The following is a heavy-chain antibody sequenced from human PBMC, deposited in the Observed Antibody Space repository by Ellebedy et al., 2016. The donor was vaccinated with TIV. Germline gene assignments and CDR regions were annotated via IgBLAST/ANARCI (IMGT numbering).Heavy chain of an antibody. CDR3: ARDRPGARGPGADFY. CDR1: GFIFSDYE. D-gene: IGHD3/OR15-3a*01. Sequence: PGGSLRLSCAASGFIFSDYEMNWLRQSPERGLEWIAYISGSGGRTTYTDSVRGRFTISKDNAKNFLFLHMFSLRVEDTAIYYCARDRPGARGPGADFYWGQGSLVTVSS. V-gene: IGHV3-48*03. J-gene: IGHJ4*02. CDR2: ISGSGGRT.